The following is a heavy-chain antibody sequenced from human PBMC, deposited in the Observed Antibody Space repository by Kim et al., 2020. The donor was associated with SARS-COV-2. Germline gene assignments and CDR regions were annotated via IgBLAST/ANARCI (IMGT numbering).Heavy chain of an antibody. J-gene: IGHJ4*02. Sequence: GGSLRLSCAASGFTFSSYAMHWVRQAPGKGLEWVAVISYDGSNKYYADSVKGRFTISRDNSKNTLYLQMNSLRAEDTAVYYCARDSDSSSLDYWGQGTLV. CDR2: ISYDGSNK. D-gene: IGHD6-13*01. CDR1: GFTFSSYA. CDR3: ARDSDSSSLDY. V-gene: IGHV3-30*04.